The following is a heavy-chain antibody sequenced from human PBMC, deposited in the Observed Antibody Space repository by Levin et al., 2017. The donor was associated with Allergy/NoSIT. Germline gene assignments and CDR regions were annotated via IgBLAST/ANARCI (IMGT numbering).Heavy chain of an antibody. CDR3: ARGTSDWPGVDY. J-gene: IGHJ4*02. Sequence: ESLKISCFASGFTFSLYWMAWVRQPPGKGLEWVANIKPDGSGRYHAESLKGRITITRDNAENSLYLQMNSLRVEDTAIYYCARGTSDWPGVDYWGQGTLVNVPS. CDR1: GFTFSLYW. V-gene: IGHV3-7*01. D-gene: IGHD6-19*01. CDR2: IKPDGSGR.